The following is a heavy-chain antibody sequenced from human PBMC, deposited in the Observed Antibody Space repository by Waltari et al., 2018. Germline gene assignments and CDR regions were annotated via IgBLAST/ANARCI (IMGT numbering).Heavy chain of an antibody. CDR3: AKDLRGPEAGTWYFDL. D-gene: IGHD6-13*01. Sequence: EVQLLESGGGLVQPGGSLRLSCAASGLPFRRANTSWVRQAPGKGLEWVSAVTADSGNTYYADSVKGRFTISRDNSKNTLYLQMNSLRAEDTAIYYCAKDLRGPEAGTWYFDLWGRGTLVTVSS. J-gene: IGHJ2*01. CDR1: GLPFRRAN. CDR2: VTADSGNT. V-gene: IGHV3-23*01.